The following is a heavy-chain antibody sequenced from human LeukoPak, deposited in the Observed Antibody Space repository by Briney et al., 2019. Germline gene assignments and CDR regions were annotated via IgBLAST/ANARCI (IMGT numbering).Heavy chain of an antibody. V-gene: IGHV3-74*01. CDR2: INSDGTSS. CDR3: AREYGSGSYDY. CDR1: GFTFSSYW. D-gene: IGHD3-10*01. Sequence: PGGSLRLSCAASGFTFSSYWMHWVRQAPGKGLVWVTRINSDGTSSSYADSVKGRFTISRDNVKKTLYLQMNGLRAEDTAVYYCAREYGSGSYDYWGQGTLVTVSS. J-gene: IGHJ4*02.